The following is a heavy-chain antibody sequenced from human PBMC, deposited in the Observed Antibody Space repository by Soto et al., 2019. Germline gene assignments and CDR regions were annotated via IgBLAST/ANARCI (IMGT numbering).Heavy chain of an antibody. V-gene: IGHV3-7*01. Sequence: GGSLRLSCTASEFISSSYWMSWVRQAPGRGLEWVANIKQDGSENYYLDSVRGRFTISRDNAKNSLYLQMNSLRVEDTALYYCTKDGGQSGSHIWGQGTMVTVSS. D-gene: IGHD1-26*01. CDR3: TKDGGQSGSHI. J-gene: IGHJ3*02. CDR1: EFISSSYW. CDR2: IKQDGSEN.